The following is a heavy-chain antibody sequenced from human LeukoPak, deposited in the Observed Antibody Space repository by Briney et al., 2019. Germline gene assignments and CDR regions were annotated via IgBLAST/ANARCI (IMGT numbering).Heavy chain of an antibody. V-gene: IGHV4-59*01. Sequence: PSETLSLTCTVSGDSISTYYWSWIRQPPGKGLEWIGYIHYSGSTSSNPSLKSRVTISVDTSKNQLSLKLISVATADTAVYYCAREEEGVTDDAFDIWGQGTMVTVSS. CDR1: GDSISTYY. CDR3: AREEEGVTDDAFDI. J-gene: IGHJ3*02. D-gene: IGHD2-21*02. CDR2: IHYSGST.